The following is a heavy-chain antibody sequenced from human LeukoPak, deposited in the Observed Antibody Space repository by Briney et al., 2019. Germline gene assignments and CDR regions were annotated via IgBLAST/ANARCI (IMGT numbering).Heavy chain of an antibody. J-gene: IGHJ4*02. V-gene: IGHV3-33*01. Sequence: GGSLRLSCAASGFTFSSYGMHWVRQAPGKGLEWVAVIWYDGSNKYYADSVKGRFTISRDNSKNTLYLQMNSLRAEDTAVYYCARDGLSSGWSQDYWGQGTLVTVSS. CDR3: ARDGLSSGWSQDY. CDR1: GFTFSSYG. D-gene: IGHD6-19*01. CDR2: IWYDGSNK.